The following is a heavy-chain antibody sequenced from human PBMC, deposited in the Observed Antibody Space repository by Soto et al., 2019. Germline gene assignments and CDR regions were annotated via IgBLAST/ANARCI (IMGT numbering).Heavy chain of an antibody. J-gene: IGHJ4*02. CDR1: GFTFSRYW. Sequence: GGSLRLSCAASGFTFSRYWMIWVRQAPGKGLEWVANIKQDGSQKWSVDSVKGRFTISRDNAKNSLYLQMNSLRVEDTAVYYCAKDATDQQEMSTTPYCFDYWGQGTLVTVSS. CDR2: IKQDGSQK. D-gene: IGHD1-1*01. CDR3: AKDATDQQEMSTTPYCFDY. V-gene: IGHV3-7*01.